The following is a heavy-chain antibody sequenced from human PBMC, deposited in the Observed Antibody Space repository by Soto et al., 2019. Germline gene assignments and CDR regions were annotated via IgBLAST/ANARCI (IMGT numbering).Heavy chain of an antibody. CDR1: GISVKSNY. Sequence: EVQLVESGGGMVQPGGSLRLSCVASGISVKSNYMNWVRQAPGKGLEWVSIMYSGGSTYYADSVKGRFTIARHNSKDTLYLQRTSLRIEDTATYYCARGVFGQPDSWGQGTLVIVSS. D-gene: IGHD3-10*02. CDR2: MYSGGST. V-gene: IGHV3-53*04. CDR3: ARGVFGQPDS. J-gene: IGHJ4*02.